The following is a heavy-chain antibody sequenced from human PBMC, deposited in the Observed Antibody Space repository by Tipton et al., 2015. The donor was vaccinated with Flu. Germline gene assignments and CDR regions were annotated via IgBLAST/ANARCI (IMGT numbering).Heavy chain of an antibody. CDR1: GFAFSGYG. Sequence: QVQLVQSGGGVVQPGGSLRLSCAASGFAFSGYGMHWVRQAPGKGLEWVAFIRHDESDKYYADSVKGRFTISRDNSKNALYLLINSLRAEDTAVYYCAKDGWDTSGWYPFDYWGQGTLVTVFS. CDR2: IRHDESDK. V-gene: IGHV3-30*02. J-gene: IGHJ4*02. D-gene: IGHD6-19*01. CDR3: AKDGWDTSGWYPFDY.